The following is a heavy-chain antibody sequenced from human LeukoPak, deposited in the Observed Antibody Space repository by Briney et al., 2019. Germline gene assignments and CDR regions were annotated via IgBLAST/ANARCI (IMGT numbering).Heavy chain of an antibody. Sequence: PSQTLSLTCTVSGGSISSGGFLWGWIRQLPGKGLEWIGYIQYSGTVCYNPSLKSRVTISVDTSKNQFSLKLSSVTAADTAVYYCARDQRSGFFDYWGQGTLVTVSS. CDR1: GGSISSGGFL. CDR2: IQYSGTV. V-gene: IGHV4-31*03. J-gene: IGHJ4*02. D-gene: IGHD3-3*01. CDR3: ARDQRSGFFDY.